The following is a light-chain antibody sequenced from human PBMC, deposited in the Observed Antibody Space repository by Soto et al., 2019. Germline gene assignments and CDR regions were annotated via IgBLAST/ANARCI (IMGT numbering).Light chain of an antibody. V-gene: IGKV1-39*01. J-gene: IGKJ5*01. CDR3: QQSYSNISIT. CDR1: ESISRH. CDR2: AAS. Sequence: DIQMTQSPSSLSASVGDRVTITCRASESISRHLNWYQQKPGKAPKLLIYAASSLQNGVPSRFSGSGSGTDFTLTISNLQPEDFATYYCQQSYSNISITFGQGTRLEIK.